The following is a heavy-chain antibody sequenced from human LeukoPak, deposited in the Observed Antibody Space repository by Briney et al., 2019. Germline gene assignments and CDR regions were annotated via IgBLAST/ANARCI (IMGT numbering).Heavy chain of an antibody. J-gene: IGHJ6*03. CDR1: GYTFISYA. Sequence: ASVKVSCKASGYTFISYAMHWVRQAPGQRLEWMGWINAGNGNTKYSQEFQGRVTITRDTSASTAYMELSSLRSEDTAVYYCARDSGAVAGTRFYYYYYMDVWGKGTTVTVSS. D-gene: IGHD6-19*01. CDR3: ARDSGAVAGTRFYYYYYMDV. CDR2: INAGNGNT. V-gene: IGHV1-3*03.